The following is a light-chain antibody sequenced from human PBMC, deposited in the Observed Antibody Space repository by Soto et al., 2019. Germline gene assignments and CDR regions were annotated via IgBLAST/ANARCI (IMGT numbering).Light chain of an antibody. J-gene: IGLJ2*01. CDR2: DVS. CDR3: SSYTTSSTLV. V-gene: IGLV2-14*01. CDR1: SSDVGGYNY. Sequence: QSVLTQPASVSGSPGQSITISCTGTSSDVGGYNYVSWYQQHPGKAPKLMICDVSNRPSGVYNRFSCSNSGNTASLTISGLQAEDEADYYCSSYTTSSTLVFGGGTQLTVL.